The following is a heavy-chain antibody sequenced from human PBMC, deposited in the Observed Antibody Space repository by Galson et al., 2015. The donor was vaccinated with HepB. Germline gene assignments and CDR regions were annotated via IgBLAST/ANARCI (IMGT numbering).Heavy chain of an antibody. V-gene: IGHV3-21*01. D-gene: IGHD6-13*01. CDR3: ARDREVRQQLGGHFDY. Sequence: SLRLSCAASGFTFSSYSMNWVRQAPGKGLEWVSSISSSSSYIYYADSVKGRFTISRDNAKNSLYLQMNSLRAEDTAVYYCARDREVRQQLGGHFDYWGQGTLVTVSS. CDR2: ISSSSSYI. CDR1: GFTFSSYS. J-gene: IGHJ4*02.